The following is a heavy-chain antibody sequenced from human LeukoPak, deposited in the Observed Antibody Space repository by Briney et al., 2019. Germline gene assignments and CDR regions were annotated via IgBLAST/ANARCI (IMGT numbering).Heavy chain of an antibody. D-gene: IGHD6-6*01. J-gene: IGHJ6*02. CDR1: GGTFSSYA. V-gene: IGHV1-69*13. Sequence: ASVKVSCKASGGTFSSYAISWVRQAPGQGLEWMGGIIPIFGTANYAQKFQGRVTITADESTSTAYMELSSLRSEDTAVYYCARQPLRSIAVGYYGMDVWGQGTTVTVSS. CDR3: ARQPLRSIAVGYYGMDV. CDR2: IIPIFGTA.